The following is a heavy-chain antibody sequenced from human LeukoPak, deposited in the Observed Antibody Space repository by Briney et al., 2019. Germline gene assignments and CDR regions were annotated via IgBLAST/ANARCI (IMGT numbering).Heavy chain of an antibody. CDR3: AEQFQIGVNYFDY. V-gene: IGHV3-23*01. CDR2: TYGDAITT. D-gene: IGHD3-22*01. J-gene: IGHJ4*02. CDR1: GFTLSSFA. Sequence: GGSLRLSCAASGFTLSSFAMSWVRQAPGKGLEWVATTYGDAITTKYADSVRGRFDISRDNSKNTLYLEMNSLGAEDTAVYYCAEQFQIGVNYFDYWGQGTPVTVSS.